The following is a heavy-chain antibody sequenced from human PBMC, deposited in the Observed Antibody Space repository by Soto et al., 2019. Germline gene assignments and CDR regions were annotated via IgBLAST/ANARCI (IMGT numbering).Heavy chain of an antibody. CDR1: GGSLRGYS. CDR2: IYSGGGT. V-gene: IGHV4-59*12. J-gene: IGHJ5*02. CDR3: ARGGTSSGPSKLDP. Sequence: SETLSLTCTVSGGSLRGYSWSWIRQSPGKGLEWIGYIYSGGGTNYNPSLMSRVTISVDTSKNQFSLKLSSVTAADTAVYYCARGGTSSGPSKLDPWGQGTLVTVSS. D-gene: IGHD1-1*01.